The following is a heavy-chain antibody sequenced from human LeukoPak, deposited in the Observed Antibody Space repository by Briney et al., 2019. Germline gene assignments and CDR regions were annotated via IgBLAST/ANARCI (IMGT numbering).Heavy chain of an antibody. J-gene: IGHJ4*02. Sequence: PGGSLRLSCAASGFTFSTYWMSWVRHAPGKGLEWVSKIKGDASEIRYVDSVKGRFTISRDNGKNSLYLQMNSLRAEDTAVYYCASQTSAKGFDFWGQGTLVTVSS. CDR3: ASQTSAKGFDF. CDR2: IKGDASEI. CDR1: GFTFSTYW. D-gene: IGHD2-2*01. V-gene: IGHV3-7*05.